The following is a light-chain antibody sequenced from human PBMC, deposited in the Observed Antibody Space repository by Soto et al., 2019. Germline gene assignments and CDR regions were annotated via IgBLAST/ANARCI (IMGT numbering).Light chain of an antibody. CDR1: SSNIGSNT. CDR2: SNN. V-gene: IGLV1-44*01. CDR3: AAWDDSLNGHWV. Sequence: QAVVTQPPSASGTPGQRGTISCSGSSSNIGSNTVNWYQQLPGTAPKLLIYSNNQRPSGVPDRVSGSKSGTSASLAISGLQSEDEADYYCAAWDDSLNGHWVFGGGTKLTVL. J-gene: IGLJ3*02.